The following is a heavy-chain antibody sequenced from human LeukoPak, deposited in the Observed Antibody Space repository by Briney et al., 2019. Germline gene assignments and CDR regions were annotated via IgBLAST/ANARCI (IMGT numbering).Heavy chain of an antibody. CDR3: ARMGVFGVVPQHTFDP. CDR2: IYYSGST. Sequence: SETLSLTCTVSGGSISSSSYYWGWIRQPPGKGLEWIGSIYYSGSTYYNPSLKSRVTISVDASKNQFSLKLSSVTAADTAVYYCARMGVFGVVPQHTFDPWGQGTLVTVSS. J-gene: IGHJ5*02. D-gene: IGHD3-3*01. V-gene: IGHV4-39*07. CDR1: GGSISSSSYY.